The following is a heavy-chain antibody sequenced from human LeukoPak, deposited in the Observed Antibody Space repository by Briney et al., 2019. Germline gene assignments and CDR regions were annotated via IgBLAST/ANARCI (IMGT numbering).Heavy chain of an antibody. Sequence: GGSLRLSCAASGFTFSRYSMNWVRQAPGKGLEWVSSISSSSSYIYYADSVKGRFTISRDNAKNSPYLQMNSLRAEDTAVYYCARSPSDGYLYYYYYMDVWGKGTTVTVSS. D-gene: IGHD5-24*01. CDR3: ARSPSDGYLYYYYYMDV. CDR1: GFTFSRYS. CDR2: ISSSSSYI. J-gene: IGHJ6*03. V-gene: IGHV3-21*01.